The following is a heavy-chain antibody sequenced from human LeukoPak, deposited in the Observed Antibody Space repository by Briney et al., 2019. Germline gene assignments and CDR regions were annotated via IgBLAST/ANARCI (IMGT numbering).Heavy chain of an antibody. V-gene: IGHV3-23*01. D-gene: IGHD1-14*01. CDR3: AKAHKPNPRTLLSWDY. J-gene: IGHJ4*02. Sequence: GGSLRLSCAASGFTFNTYAVSWVRQAPGKGLEWVSTISGSGGSTYYADSVKGRFTMSRDNSKNTLFLQMNSLRAEDTAVYYCAKAHKPNPRTLLSWDYWGQGTLVTVSS. CDR1: GFTFNTYA. CDR2: ISGSGGST.